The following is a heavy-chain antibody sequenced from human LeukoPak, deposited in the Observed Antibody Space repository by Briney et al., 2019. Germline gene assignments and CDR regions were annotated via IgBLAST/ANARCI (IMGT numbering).Heavy chain of an antibody. Sequence: PSETLSLTCTVSGGSISNYYWSWIRQPAGKGLEWIGRIYTSGTADYNPSLKSRVTMSVDTSKNQFSLKLSSVTAADTAVYYCARVSKNGSGYHSDAFDIWGQGTMVTVSS. CDR1: GGSISNYY. V-gene: IGHV4-4*07. J-gene: IGHJ3*02. CDR3: ARVSKNGSGYHSDAFDI. D-gene: IGHD3-22*01. CDR2: IYTSGTA.